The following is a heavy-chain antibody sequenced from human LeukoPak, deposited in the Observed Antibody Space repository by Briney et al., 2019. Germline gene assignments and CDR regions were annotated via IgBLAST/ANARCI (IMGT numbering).Heavy chain of an antibody. CDR3: ARPHSPGSFFDH. V-gene: IGHV4-4*02. CDR2: IYHSGST. J-gene: IGHJ4*02. D-gene: IGHD3-10*01. Sequence: MTSETLSLTCVVSGASISGTNWWSWVRESPGKGLEWIGEIYHSGSTNYNPSLKSRVMISVDKSKNQFSLKLSSVTAADTAVYYCARPHSPGSFFDHWGQGTLVTVSS. CDR1: GASISGTNW.